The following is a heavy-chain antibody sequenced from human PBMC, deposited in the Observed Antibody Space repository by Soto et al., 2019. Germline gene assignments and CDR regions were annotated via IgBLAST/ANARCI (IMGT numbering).Heavy chain of an antibody. Sequence: SETLSLTCGVSGGSISPINWWCWVRQTPGKGLEWIGEIYHTGTTDYNPSLKSRVTISIDKSKNQFFLNLTSVTAADTALYYFVISPNLHSQNCIDVWGQGTLVTVSS. CDR2: IYHTGTT. CDR3: VISPNLHSQNCIDV. CDR1: GGSISPINW. V-gene: IGHV4-4*02. D-gene: IGHD3-10*01. J-gene: IGHJ6*02.